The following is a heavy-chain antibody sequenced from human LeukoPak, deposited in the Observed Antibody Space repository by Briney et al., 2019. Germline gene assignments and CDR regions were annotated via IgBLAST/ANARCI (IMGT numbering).Heavy chain of an antibody. V-gene: IGHV4-4*07. CDR2: IYTSGST. D-gene: IGHD6-6*01. J-gene: IGHJ4*02. Sequence: SETLSLTCTVSGGSISSYYWSWIRQPAGKGLEWIGRIYTSGSTNYNPSLKSRVTISVDTSKNQFSLKLSSVTAADTAVYYCARGRRVYSSSYYFDYWGQGTLVTVSS. CDR1: GGSISSYY. CDR3: ARGRRVYSSSYYFDY.